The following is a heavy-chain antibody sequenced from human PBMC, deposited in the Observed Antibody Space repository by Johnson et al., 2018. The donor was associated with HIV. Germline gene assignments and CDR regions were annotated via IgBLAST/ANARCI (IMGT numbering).Heavy chain of an antibody. CDR2: IYSGGST. J-gene: IGHJ3*02. Sequence: MLLVESGGGLVQPGGSLRLSCAASGFTFSSYAMSWVRQAPGKGLEWVSVIYSGGSTYYADSVKGRFTISRDNSKNTLYLQMNSLRAEDTAVYYCAREVAATVVVVEGGYDALEICGKGTMVTVSA. D-gene: IGHD2-2*01. CDR1: GFTFSSYA. V-gene: IGHV3-66*01. CDR3: AREVAATVVVVEGGYDALEI.